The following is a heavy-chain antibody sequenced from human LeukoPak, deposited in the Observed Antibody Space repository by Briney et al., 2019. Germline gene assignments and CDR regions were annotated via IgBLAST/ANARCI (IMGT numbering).Heavy chain of an antibody. CDR2: ISSSGRTI. J-gene: IGHJ4*02. V-gene: IGHV3-48*03. Sequence: PVGSLRLSCAASGFIFSNFEMNWVRQAPGKGLEWVSYISSSGRTIYYAESMKGRFTMSRDNAKNSLYLQMSSLRVEDTAVYYCAKGPRDPTEFCSGGRCSPTYDVWGQGTLVTVSS. CDR1: GFIFSNFE. CDR3: AKGPRDPTEFCSGGRCSPTYDV. D-gene: IGHD2-15*01.